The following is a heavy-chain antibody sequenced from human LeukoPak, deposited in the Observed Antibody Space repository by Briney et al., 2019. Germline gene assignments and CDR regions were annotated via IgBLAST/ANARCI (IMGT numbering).Heavy chain of an antibody. CDR3: ARGPGIPYYFDY. D-gene: IGHD3-10*01. Sequence: PSETLSLTCAVYGGSFSGYCWSWIRQPPGKGLEWIREINHSGSTNYNPSLKSRVTISVDTSKNQFSLKLSSVTAADTAVYYCARGPGIPYYFDYWGQGTLVTVSS. V-gene: IGHV4-34*01. CDR1: GGSFSGYC. J-gene: IGHJ4*02. CDR2: INHSGST.